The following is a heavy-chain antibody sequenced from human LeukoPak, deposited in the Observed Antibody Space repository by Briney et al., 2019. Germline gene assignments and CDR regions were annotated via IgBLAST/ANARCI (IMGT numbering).Heavy chain of an antibody. Sequence: PSETLSLTCTVSGGSISSYYWSWIRQPPGKGLEWIGYIYYSGSSNYNPSLKSRVTISEDTSKNQFSLKLSSVTAADTAVYYCASTVLDYDFWSGPDFDYWGQGTLVTVSS. V-gene: IGHV4-59*08. CDR2: IYYSGSS. CDR1: GGSISSYY. J-gene: IGHJ4*02. CDR3: ASTVLDYDFWSGPDFDY. D-gene: IGHD3-3*01.